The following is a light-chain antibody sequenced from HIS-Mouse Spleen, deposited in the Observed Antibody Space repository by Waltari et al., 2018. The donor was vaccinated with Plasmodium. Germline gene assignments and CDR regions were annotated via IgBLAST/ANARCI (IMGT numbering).Light chain of an antibody. CDR2: PDS. Sequence: SYELTQPPSVSVSPGQTASITCSGDKLGDKYACWYKQKPGQSPVLVIYPDSKQPSGIPERFSSSNSGNTATLTISGTQAMDEADYYCQAWDSSTVVFGGGTKLTVL. CDR1: KLGDKY. V-gene: IGLV3-1*01. J-gene: IGLJ2*01. CDR3: QAWDSSTVV.